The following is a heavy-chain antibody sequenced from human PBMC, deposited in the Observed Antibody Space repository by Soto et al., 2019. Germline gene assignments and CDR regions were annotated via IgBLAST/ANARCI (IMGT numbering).Heavy chain of an antibody. CDR1: GFTFSSYG. J-gene: IGHJ6*02. V-gene: IGHV3-30*18. Sequence: PGGSLRLSCAASGFTFSSYGMHWVRQAPGKGLEWVAVISYDGSNKYYADSVKGRFTISRDNSKNTLYLQMNSLRAEDTAVYYCAKDLERGYSGYATGYYYYYYGMDVWGQGTTVTVSS. D-gene: IGHD5-12*01. CDR2: ISYDGSNK. CDR3: AKDLERGYSGYATGYYYYYYGMDV.